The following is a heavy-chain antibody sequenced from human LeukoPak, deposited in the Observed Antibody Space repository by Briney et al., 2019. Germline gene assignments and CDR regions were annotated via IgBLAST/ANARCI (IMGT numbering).Heavy chain of an antibody. J-gene: IGHJ4*02. CDR2: IYTSGST. CDR3: ARESGRSSSGWYVVY. V-gene: IGHV4-4*07. CDR1: GGSISSYY. Sequence: PSETLSLTCTVSGGSISSYYWSWIRQPAGKGLEWIGRIYTSGSTNYNPSLKSRVTMSVDTSKNQFSLKLSSVTAADTAVYYCARESGRSSSGWYVVYWGQGTLVTVSS. D-gene: IGHD6-19*01.